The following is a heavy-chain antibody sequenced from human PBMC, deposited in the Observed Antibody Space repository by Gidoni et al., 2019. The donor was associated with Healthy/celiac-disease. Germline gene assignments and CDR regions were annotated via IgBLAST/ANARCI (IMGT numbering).Heavy chain of an antibody. D-gene: IGHD3-22*01. CDR1: GSTLDEYD. J-gene: IGHJ3*02. CDR3: AKDPTYYYDSSGPAVAFDI. Sequence: EVQLVESGGGSVQPGWFLRLSCTASGSTLDEYDMHWGLQAPGKGLEWVSGISWNSGSIGYADSVKGRFTISRDNAKNSLYLQMNSLRAEDTALYYCAKDPTYYYDSSGPAVAFDIWGQGTMVTVSS. V-gene: IGHV3-9*01. CDR2: ISWNSGSI.